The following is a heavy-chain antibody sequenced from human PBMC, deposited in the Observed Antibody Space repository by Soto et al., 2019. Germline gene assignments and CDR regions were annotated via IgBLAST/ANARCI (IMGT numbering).Heavy chain of an antibody. Sequence: PGGSLRLSCAASGFTFSSYAMSWVRQAPGKGLEWVSAISGSGGSTYYADSGKGRFTISRDNSKNTLYLQMNSLRAEDTAVYYCAKANGYCSSTSCYKGRYYYYGMDVWGPGTTVTVSS. CDR1: GFTFSSYA. J-gene: IGHJ6*02. CDR2: ISGSGGST. CDR3: AKANGYCSSTSCYKGRYYYYGMDV. V-gene: IGHV3-23*01. D-gene: IGHD2-2*02.